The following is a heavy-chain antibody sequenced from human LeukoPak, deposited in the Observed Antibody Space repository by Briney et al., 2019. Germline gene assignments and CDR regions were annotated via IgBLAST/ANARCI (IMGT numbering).Heavy chain of an antibody. CDR2: IFYSGTT. D-gene: IGHD6-13*01. CDR3: ARRRIAAIDY. J-gene: IGHJ4*02. CDR1: GGSISSSNYY. Sequence: SETLSLTCTVSGGSISSSNYYWDWIRQPPGKGLEWIGTIFYSGTTSYSPSLKSRVTISVDTSRNQFSLKLNSVTAADTAIYYCARRRIAAIDYWGQGTLVTVSS. V-gene: IGHV4-39*01.